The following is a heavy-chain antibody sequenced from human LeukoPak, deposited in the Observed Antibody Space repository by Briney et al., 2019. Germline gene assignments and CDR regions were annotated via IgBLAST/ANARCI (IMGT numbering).Heavy chain of an antibody. V-gene: IGHV3-48*01. J-gene: IGHJ4*02. CDR2: ISDSGSPI. Sequence: GGSLRLSCAASGSSFSGHSMNWVRQAPGRGLEWVAFISDSGSPIYYADSVRGRFTISRDNADNSLYLQMNSLRAEDSAVYFCARNKRASQYYFDYWGQGALVTVSS. CDR1: GSSFSGHS. D-gene: IGHD2-2*01. CDR3: ARNKRASQYYFDY.